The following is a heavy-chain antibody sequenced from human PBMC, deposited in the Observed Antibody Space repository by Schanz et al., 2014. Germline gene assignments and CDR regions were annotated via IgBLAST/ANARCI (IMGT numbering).Heavy chain of an antibody. CDR3: ARENVGRGFDY. J-gene: IGHJ4*02. CDR2: IFYSGST. V-gene: IGHV4-59*05. D-gene: IGHD3-10*02. Sequence: QVQPQESGPGLVKPSETLSLTCTVSGGSISSYYWSWIRQPAGKGLEWIGSIFYSGSTYYNLSLKSRVSISVAPSKTQFSLKVNLGPAAETAVYYCARENVGRGFDYWGRGALVTVSS. CDR1: GGSISSYY.